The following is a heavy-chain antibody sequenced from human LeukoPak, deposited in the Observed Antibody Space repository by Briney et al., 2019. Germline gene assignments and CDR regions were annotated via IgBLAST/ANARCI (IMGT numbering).Heavy chain of an antibody. V-gene: IGHV3-7*01. CDR1: GFTFSSYW. Sequence: PGGSLRLSCAASGFTFSSYWMSWVRQAPGKELEWVANIKQDGSEKYYVDSAKGRFTISRDNAKSTLYLQMNSLRVEDTAVYYCATGGAPRGRFENWGQGTLVTVSS. CDR3: ATGGAPRGRFEN. CDR2: IKQDGSEK. J-gene: IGHJ4*02.